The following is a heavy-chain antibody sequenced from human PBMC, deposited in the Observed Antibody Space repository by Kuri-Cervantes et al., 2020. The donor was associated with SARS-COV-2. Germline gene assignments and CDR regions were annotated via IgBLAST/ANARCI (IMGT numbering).Heavy chain of an antibody. CDR2: ISGSGGST. CDR1: GFTFSSYA. CDR3: APRDY. Sequence: GESLKISCAASGFTFSSYAMSWVRQAPGKGLEWVSAISGSGGSTYYADSVKGRFTISRDNSKKTLYLQMNSLRVEDTALYYCAPRDYWGQGTLVTVSS. J-gene: IGHJ4*02. V-gene: IGHV3-23*01.